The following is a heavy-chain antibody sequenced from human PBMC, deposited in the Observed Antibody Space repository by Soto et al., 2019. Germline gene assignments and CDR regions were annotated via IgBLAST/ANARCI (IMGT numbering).Heavy chain of an antibody. V-gene: IGHV2-5*02. Sequence: SGPTLVNPTQTLTLTCTFSGFSLSTSGVSVGWIRQPPGKALEWLALIYWDDDKRYSPSLKSRLTITKDTSKNQVVLTMTNMDPVDTATYYCAHSLPLYSSSWFRYDYWGQGTLVTVSS. D-gene: IGHD6-13*01. CDR3: AHSLPLYSSSWFRYDY. J-gene: IGHJ4*02. CDR2: IYWDDDK. CDR1: GFSLSTSGVS.